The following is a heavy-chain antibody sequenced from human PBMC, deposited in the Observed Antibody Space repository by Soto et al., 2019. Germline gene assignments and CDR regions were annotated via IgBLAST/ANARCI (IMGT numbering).Heavy chain of an antibody. CDR3: AKADDYYDSSGPASYFDY. D-gene: IGHD3-22*01. CDR1: GFTFSSYA. V-gene: IGHV3-23*01. J-gene: IGHJ4*02. Sequence: GGSLRLACAASGFTFSSYAMSWVRQAPGKGLEWVSAISGSGGSTYYADSVKGRFTISRDNSKNTLYLQMNSLRAEDTAVYYCAKADDYYDSSGPASYFDYWGQGTLVTVS. CDR2: ISGSGGST.